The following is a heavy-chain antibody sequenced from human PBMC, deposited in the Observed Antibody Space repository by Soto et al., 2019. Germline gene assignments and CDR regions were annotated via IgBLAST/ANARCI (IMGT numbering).Heavy chain of an antibody. CDR1: GGSISGGGYY. Sequence: QVQLQESGPGLVQPSQTLSLTCTVSGGSISGGGYYWSWIRQHPGKGLEWIGYIYYIESTYYNPSLGSRVTISIDTSKNQFSLRLRSVTAADTAVYYCARFSYDFWSAVGYYSMDVWGQGTTVTVSS. D-gene: IGHD3-3*01. V-gene: IGHV4-31*03. CDR2: IYYIEST. J-gene: IGHJ6*02. CDR3: ARFSYDFWSAVGYYSMDV.